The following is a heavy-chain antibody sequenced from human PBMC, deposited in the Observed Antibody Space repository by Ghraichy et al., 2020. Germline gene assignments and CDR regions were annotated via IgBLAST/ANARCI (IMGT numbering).Heavy chain of an antibody. V-gene: IGHV3-66*02. CDR3: ARDQNSGGYDPYYYYGMDV. CDR2: IYSGGST. J-gene: IGHJ6*02. CDR1: GFTVSSNY. D-gene: IGHD5-12*01. Sequence: GGSLRLSCAASGFTVSSNYMSWVRQAPGKGLEWVSVIYSGGSTYYADSVKGRFTISRDNSKNTLYLQMNSLRAEDTAVYYCARDQNSGGYDPYYYYGMDVWGQGTTVTVSS.